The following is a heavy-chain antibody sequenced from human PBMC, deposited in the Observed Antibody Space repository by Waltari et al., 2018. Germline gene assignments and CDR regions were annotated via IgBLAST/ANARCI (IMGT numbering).Heavy chain of an antibody. CDR1: GFTFSSYG. CDR3: ARGPGIAVAGSHFDY. V-gene: IGHV3-33*01. D-gene: IGHD6-19*01. Sequence: QVQLVESGGGVVQPGRSLRLSCAASGFTFSSYGMPWVRQAPGKGLEWVAVIWFDGSNKYYADSVKGRFTISRDNSKNTLYLQMNSLRAEDTAVYYCARGPGIAVAGSHFDYWGQGTLVTVSS. J-gene: IGHJ4*02. CDR2: IWFDGSNK.